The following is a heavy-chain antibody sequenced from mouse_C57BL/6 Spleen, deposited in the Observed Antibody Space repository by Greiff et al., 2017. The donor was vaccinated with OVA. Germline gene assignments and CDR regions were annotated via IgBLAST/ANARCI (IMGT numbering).Heavy chain of an antibody. CDR3: AKGGMRDYDEGAFAY. J-gene: IGHJ3*01. CDR2: VYPYNGGT. D-gene: IGHD2-4*01. Sequence: EVQLQQSGPVLVKPGPSVKISCKASGFTFTDYYMHWVKQSHGKSLEWIGLVYPYNGGTSYNQKFKVKATLTVDTSSSTAYMELNSLTSEDSAVYYFAKGGMRDYDEGAFAYWGQGTLVTVSA. V-gene: IGHV1-36*01. CDR1: GFTFTDYY.